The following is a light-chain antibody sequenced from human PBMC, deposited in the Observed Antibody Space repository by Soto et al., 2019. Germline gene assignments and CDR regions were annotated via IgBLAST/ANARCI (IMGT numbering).Light chain of an antibody. V-gene: IGLV2-23*01. CDR3: SSYAGSTTPYV. CDR1: SSDVGAYNL. CDR2: EDT. J-gene: IGLJ1*01. Sequence: QSVLTQPASVSGSPGQSITISCTGTSSDVGAYNLVSWYQQHPGKAPKLMIYEDTKRPSGVSNRFSASKSGNTASLTISGLQAEDEADYYCSSYAGSTTPYVFGTGTKVTVL.